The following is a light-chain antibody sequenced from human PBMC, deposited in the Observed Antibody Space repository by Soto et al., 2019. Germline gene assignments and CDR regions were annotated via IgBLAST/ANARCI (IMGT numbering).Light chain of an antibody. V-gene: IGLV1-44*01. J-gene: IGLJ3*02. CDR1: SSNIGSNT. CDR3: AAWDDSLNGWV. Sequence: QSVLTQPPSASGTPGQRVTISCSGSSSNIGSNTVNWYQQLPGTAPKLLIYSNNQRPSGVPDRFSGSKPRTSASLAISGLQSEDEADYYCAAWDDSLNGWVFGGGTKLTVL. CDR2: SNN.